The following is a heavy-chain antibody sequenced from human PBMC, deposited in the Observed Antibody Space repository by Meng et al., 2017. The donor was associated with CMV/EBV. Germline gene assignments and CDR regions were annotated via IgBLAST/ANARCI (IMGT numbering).Heavy chain of an antibody. D-gene: IGHD3-3*01. CDR3: AADGDFWSGYNWFDP. CDR1: GFTFTSSA. V-gene: IGHV1-58*01. J-gene: IGHJ5*02. CDR2: IVVGSGNT. Sequence: SVKVSCKASGFTFTSSAVQWVRQARGQRLEWIGWIVVGSGNTNYAQKFQERVTITRDMSTNTAYMELSSLRSEDTAVYYCAADGDFWSGYNWFDPWGQGTLVTVSS.